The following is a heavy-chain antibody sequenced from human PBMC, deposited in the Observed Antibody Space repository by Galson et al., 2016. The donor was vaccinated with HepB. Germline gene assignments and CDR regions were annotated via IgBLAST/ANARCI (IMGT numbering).Heavy chain of an antibody. CDR3: AGGTYSDLDY. J-gene: IGHJ4*02. V-gene: IGHV3-13*01. CDR2: IGIAGDT. Sequence: SLRLSCAASGFTFSTHDMHWVRQAPGKGLEWVSHIGIAGDTYYLGSEKGRFTISRENAKNSLYLQMNSLRVEDTAVYYCAGGTYSDLDYWGQGTLVTVSS. D-gene: IGHD1-26*01. CDR1: GFTFSTHD.